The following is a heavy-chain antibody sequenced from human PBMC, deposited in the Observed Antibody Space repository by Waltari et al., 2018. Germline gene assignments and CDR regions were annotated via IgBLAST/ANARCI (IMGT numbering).Heavy chain of an antibody. CDR3: VRWKGDY. CDR1: GYTFMNYY. CDR2: INPRGGST. J-gene: IGHJ4*02. V-gene: IGHV1-46*01. Sequence: QVQLVQSGAEVKKPGASVKVSCRASGYTFMNYYMFWVRQAPGQGLEWMGLINPRGGSTRYEEKFQGRVTVTRDTSTATVYMELNSLRSDDTAVYYCVRWKGDYWGQGTLVTVSS. D-gene: IGHD1-1*01.